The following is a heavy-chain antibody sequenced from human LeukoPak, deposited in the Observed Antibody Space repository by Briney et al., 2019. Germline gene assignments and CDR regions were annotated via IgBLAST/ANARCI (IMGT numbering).Heavy chain of an antibody. Sequence: ASVTVSCKASGYTFTSYGISWVRQAPGQGLEWMGWISAYNGNTNYAQKPQGRVTMTTDTSTSTAYMELRSLRSDDTAVYYCARDNCSGGSCYYYYGMDVWGQGTTVTVSS. J-gene: IGHJ6*02. CDR1: GYTFTSYG. V-gene: IGHV1-18*01. D-gene: IGHD2-15*01. CDR2: ISAYNGNT. CDR3: ARDNCSGGSCYYYYGMDV.